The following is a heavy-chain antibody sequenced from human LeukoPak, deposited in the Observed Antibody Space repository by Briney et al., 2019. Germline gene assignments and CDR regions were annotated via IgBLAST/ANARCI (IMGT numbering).Heavy chain of an antibody. J-gene: IGHJ4*02. CDR2: IWYDGSNK. D-gene: IGHD2-15*01. CDR1: GFTFSSYG. Sequence: GGSLRLSCAASGFTFSSYGMHWVRQAPGKGLEWVVGIWYDGSNKYYADSVKGRFTISRDNSKNTLYLQMNSLRAEDTAVYYCARDHGVVVAAPDYWGQGTLVTVSS. V-gene: IGHV3-33*01. CDR3: ARDHGVVVAAPDY.